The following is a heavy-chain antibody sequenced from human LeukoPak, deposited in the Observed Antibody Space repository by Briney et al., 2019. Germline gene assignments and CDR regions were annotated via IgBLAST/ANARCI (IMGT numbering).Heavy chain of an antibody. J-gene: IGHJ4*02. CDR3: ARGKYYYGSGSYYTPFDY. CDR1: GGSFSGYY. D-gene: IGHD3-10*01. Sequence: KPSETLSLTCAVYGGSFSGYYWSWIRQPPGKGLEWIGEINHSGSTNYNPSLKSRVTISVDTSKNQFSLKLSSVTAADTAVYYCARGKYYYGSGSYYTPFDYGGQGTLVTVSS. CDR2: INHSGST. V-gene: IGHV4-34*01.